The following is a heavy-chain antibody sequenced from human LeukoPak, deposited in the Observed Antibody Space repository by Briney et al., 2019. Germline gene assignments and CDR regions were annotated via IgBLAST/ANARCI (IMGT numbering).Heavy chain of an antibody. CDR2: INSDGSST. CDR3: ARGYSGAFDI. V-gene: IGHV3-74*01. J-gene: IGHJ3*02. D-gene: IGHD2-21*01. CDR1: GFTFSRYW. Sequence: PGGSLRLSCAASGFTFSRYWMHWVRQGPGKGLVWVSRINSDGSSTIYADSVKGRFTISRDNAENTLYLQMNSLRAEDTAVYYCARGYSGAFDIWGQGTMVTVSS.